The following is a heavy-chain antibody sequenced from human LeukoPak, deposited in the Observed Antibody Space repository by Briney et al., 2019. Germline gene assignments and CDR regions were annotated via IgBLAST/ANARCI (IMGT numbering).Heavy chain of an antibody. CDR2: IYHSGST. J-gene: IGHJ6*03. CDR1: GYSISSGYY. V-gene: IGHV4-38-2*02. CDR3: ARMPGYSYYYMDV. D-gene: IGHD5-18*01. Sequence: PSETLSLTCTVSGYSISSGYYWGWIRQPPGKGLEWVGSIYHSGSTYYNPSLKSRVTISVDTSKNQFSLKLSSVTAADTAVYYCARMPGYSYYYMDVWGKGTTVTVSS.